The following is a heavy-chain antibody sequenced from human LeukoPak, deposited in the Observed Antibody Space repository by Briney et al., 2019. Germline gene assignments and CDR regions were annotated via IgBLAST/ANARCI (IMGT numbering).Heavy chain of an antibody. CDR1: GFTFSSYS. V-gene: IGHV3-21*01. D-gene: IGHD3-22*01. CDR3: ARDSYDSSGSFDFYFDY. CDR2: ISSSSSYI. Sequence: GGSLRLSCAASGFTFSSYSVNWVRQAPGKGLEWVSSISSSSSYIYYADSVKGRFTISRDNAKNSLYLQMNSLRAEDTAVYYCARDSYDSSGSFDFYFDYWGQGTLVTVSS. J-gene: IGHJ4*02.